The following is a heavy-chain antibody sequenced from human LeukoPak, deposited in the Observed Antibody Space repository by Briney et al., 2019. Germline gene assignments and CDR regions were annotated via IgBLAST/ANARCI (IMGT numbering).Heavy chain of an antibody. J-gene: IGHJ3*02. V-gene: IGHV3-23*01. CDR1: GFTSSRYW. Sequence: PGGSLRLSCAASGFTSSRYWMHWVRQAPGKGLEWVSAISGSGGSTYYADSVKGRFTISRDNSKNTLYLQMKSLRAEDTAVYYCANNSSDFDAFDIWGQGTMVTVSS. CDR2: ISGSGGST. CDR3: ANNSSDFDAFDI. D-gene: IGHD6-19*01.